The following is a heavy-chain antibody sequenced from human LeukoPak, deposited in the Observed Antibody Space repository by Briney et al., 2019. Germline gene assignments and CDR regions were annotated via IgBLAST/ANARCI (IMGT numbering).Heavy chain of an antibody. D-gene: IGHD6-13*01. CDR1: GFTFSDYY. J-gene: IGHJ4*02. V-gene: IGHV3-11*04. CDR3: ASTPPYARTAAAGIYYFDY. Sequence: GGSLRLSCAASGFTFSDYYMSWIRQAPGEGLEWVSYINIFGSTIYYADSVKGRFTISRDNSKNTLYLQMNSLRAEDTAVYYCASTPPYARTAAAGIYYFDYWGQGTLVTVSS. CDR2: INIFGSTI.